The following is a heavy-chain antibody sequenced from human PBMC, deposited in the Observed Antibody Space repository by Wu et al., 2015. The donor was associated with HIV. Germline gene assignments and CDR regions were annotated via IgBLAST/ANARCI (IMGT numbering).Heavy chain of an antibody. CDR2: IRVNNGNT. V-gene: IGHV1-18*01. CDR1: GYSFSNSA. J-gene: IGHJ3*01. CDR3: ARGGPRTWGSPLIS. Sequence: QIQLAQSGPEMKKPGASVKVSCTASGYSFSNSALSWVRQAPGRGPETLGYIRVNNGNTNYAQNVQGRVSMTTDTFTDTAYLELKSLRPDDTAIYYCARGGPRTWGSPLISWGPGTKVIVSS. D-gene: IGHD3-16*01.